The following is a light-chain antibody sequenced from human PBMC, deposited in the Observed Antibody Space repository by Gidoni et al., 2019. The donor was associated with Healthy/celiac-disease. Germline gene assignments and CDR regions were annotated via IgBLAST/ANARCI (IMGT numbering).Light chain of an antibody. J-gene: IGKJ4*01. CDR1: QGLSSY. CDR3: QQLNSYPLT. Sequence: IQLTQSPSSLSASVGDRVTITCRASQGLSSYLAWYQHKPGKAPKLLIYAASTLQSGVPSRFSGSGSGTDFTLTISSLQPEDFATYYCQQLNSYPLTFGGGTKVEIK. V-gene: IGKV1-9*01. CDR2: AAS.